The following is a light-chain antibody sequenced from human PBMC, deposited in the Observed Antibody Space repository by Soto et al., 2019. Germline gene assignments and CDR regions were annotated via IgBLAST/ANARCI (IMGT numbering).Light chain of an antibody. CDR2: WAS. J-gene: IGKJ3*01. CDR3: QQYYSTPFT. Sequence: DIVMTQSPDSLAVFLGERATINCKSSQSVLYSSNNKNYLAWYQQKPGQPPKLLIYWASTRESVVPDRFSGSGSGTDFTLTISSLQAEDVAVYHCQQYYSTPFTFGPGTKVDIK. V-gene: IGKV4-1*01. CDR1: QSVLYSSNNKNY.